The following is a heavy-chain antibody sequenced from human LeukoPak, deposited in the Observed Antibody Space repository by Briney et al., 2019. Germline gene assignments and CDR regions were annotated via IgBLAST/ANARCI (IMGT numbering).Heavy chain of an antibody. CDR2: ISGSGGST. CDR3: AKSVMITFGGVIGAFDI. Sequence: GGSLRLSWAASGFTFSSYAMSWVRQAPGKGLEWVSAISGSGGSTYYADSVKGRFTISRDNSKNTLYLQMNSLRAEDTAVYYCAKSVMITFGGVIGAFDIWGQGTMVTVSS. J-gene: IGHJ3*02. D-gene: IGHD3-16*02. V-gene: IGHV3-23*01. CDR1: GFTFSSYA.